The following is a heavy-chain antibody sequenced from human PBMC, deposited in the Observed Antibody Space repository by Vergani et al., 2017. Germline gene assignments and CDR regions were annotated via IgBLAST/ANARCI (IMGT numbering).Heavy chain of an antibody. CDR3: ARDSKEVAGTRAYYYYYMDV. CDR1: GFTFSSYG. D-gene: IGHD6-19*01. J-gene: IGHJ6*03. Sequence: QVQLVESGGGVVQPGRSLRLSCAASGFTFSSYGMHWVRQAPGKGLEWVAVIWYDGSNKYYADSVKGRFTISRDNSKNTLYLQMNSLRAEETAVYYCARDSKEVAGTRAYYYYYMDVWGKGTTVTVSS. CDR2: IWYDGSNK. V-gene: IGHV3-33*01.